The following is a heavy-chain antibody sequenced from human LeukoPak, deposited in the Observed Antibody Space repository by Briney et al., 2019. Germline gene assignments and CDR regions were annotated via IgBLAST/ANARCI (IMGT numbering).Heavy chain of an antibody. CDR1: GDSVTTYY. V-gene: IGHV4-59*02. CDR3: ARGAAPGDF. CDR2: IYYSGNTRGST. Sequence: SETLSLTCTVSGDSVTTYYWSWVRQPPGTGLEWVGAIYYSGNTRGSTNYNPSLKSRVTMSVDTSKNQFSLRLTSVSAADTATYFCARGAAPGDFWGQGILVIVSS. J-gene: IGHJ4*02. D-gene: IGHD6-25*01.